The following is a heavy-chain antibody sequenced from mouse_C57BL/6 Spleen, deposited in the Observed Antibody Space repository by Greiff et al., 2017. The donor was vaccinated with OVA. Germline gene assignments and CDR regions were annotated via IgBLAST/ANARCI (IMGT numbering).Heavy chain of an antibody. V-gene: IGHV5-12*01. D-gene: IGHD3-1*01. CDR3: ARGRAGYYAMDY. CDR1: GFTFSDYY. J-gene: IGHJ4*01. Sequence: DVHLVESGGGLVQPGGSLKLSCAASGFTFSDYYMYWVRQTPEKRLEWVAYISNGGGSTYYPDTVKGRFTISRDNAKNTLYLQMSRLKSEDTAMYYCARGRAGYYAMDYWGQGTSVTVSS. CDR2: ISNGGGST.